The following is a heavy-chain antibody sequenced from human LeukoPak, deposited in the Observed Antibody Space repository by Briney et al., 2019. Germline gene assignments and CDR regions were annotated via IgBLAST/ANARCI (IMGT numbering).Heavy chain of an antibody. V-gene: IGHV3-48*03. CDR1: GFTFDDYG. CDR3: ARLSPGTGPYYGMDV. Sequence: PGGSLRLSCAASGFTFDDYGMHWVRQAPGKGLEWVSYISSSGSTIYYADSVKGRFTISRDNAKNSLYLQMNSLRAEDTAVYYCARLSPGTGPYYGMDVWGQGTTVTVSS. D-gene: IGHD1-1*01. CDR2: ISSSGSTI. J-gene: IGHJ6*02.